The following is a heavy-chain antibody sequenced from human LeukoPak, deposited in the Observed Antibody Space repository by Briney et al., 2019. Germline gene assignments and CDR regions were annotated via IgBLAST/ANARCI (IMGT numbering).Heavy chain of an antibody. D-gene: IGHD3-9*01. CDR3: ARLYYDILGCMDV. Sequence: ASVKVSCKASGYTFTSYDINWVRQATGQGLEWMGWISAYNGNTNYAQKLQGRVTMTTDTSTSTAYMELRSLRSNDTAVYYCARLYYDILGCMDVWGKGTTVTISS. J-gene: IGHJ6*03. V-gene: IGHV1-18*01. CDR1: GYTFTSYD. CDR2: ISAYNGNT.